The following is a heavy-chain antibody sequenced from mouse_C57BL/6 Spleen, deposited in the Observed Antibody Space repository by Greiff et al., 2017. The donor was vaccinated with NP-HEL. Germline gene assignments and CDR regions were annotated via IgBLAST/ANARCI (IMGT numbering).Heavy chain of an antibody. D-gene: IGHD2-3*01. CDR3: ARFDGYRGYFDY. J-gene: IGHJ2*01. Sequence: VQLQQPGAELVKPGASVKLSCKASGYTFTSYWMHWVKQRPGQGLEWIGMIHPNSGSTNYNEKFKSKATLTVDKSSSTAYMQLSSLTSEDSAVYYCARFDGYRGYFDYWGQGTTLTVSS. CDR2: IHPNSGST. CDR1: GYTFTSYW. V-gene: IGHV1-64*01.